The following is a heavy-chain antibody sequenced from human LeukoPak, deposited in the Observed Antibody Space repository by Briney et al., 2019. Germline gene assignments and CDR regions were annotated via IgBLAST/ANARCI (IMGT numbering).Heavy chain of an antibody. CDR2: ISVSGNT. CDR1: GFTFSSYE. V-gene: IGHV3-23*01. D-gene: IGHD1-26*01. CDR3: ARDPYSGAYGDSYYYMDL. J-gene: IGHJ6*03. Sequence: GGSLRLSCAASGFTFSSYEMNWVRQGPGKGLEWVSAISVSGNTYHADSVKGRFTISRDNSKNTLYLQMNSLRAEDTAVYYCARDPYSGAYGDSYYYMDLWGQGTTVTISS.